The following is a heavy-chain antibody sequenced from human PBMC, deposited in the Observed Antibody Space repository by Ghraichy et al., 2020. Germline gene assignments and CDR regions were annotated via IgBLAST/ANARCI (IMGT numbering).Heavy chain of an antibody. D-gene: IGHD3-16*02. V-gene: IGHV4-31*03. CDR2: IYYSGST. CDR3: ARGEKGSGHDYVWGSYRYHGGRYYFDY. Sequence: SETLSLTCTVSGGSISSGGYYWSWIRQHPGKGLEWIGYIYYSGSTYYNPSLKSRVTISVDTSKNQFSLKLSSVTAADTAVYYCARGEKGSGHDYVWGSYRYHGGRYYFDYWGQGTLVTVSS. CDR1: GGSISSGGYY. J-gene: IGHJ4*02.